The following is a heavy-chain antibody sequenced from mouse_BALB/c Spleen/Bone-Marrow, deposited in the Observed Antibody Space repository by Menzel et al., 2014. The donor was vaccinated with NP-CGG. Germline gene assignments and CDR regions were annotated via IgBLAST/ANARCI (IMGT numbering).Heavy chain of an antibody. Sequence: EVQLQESGGGLVQPGGSLKLSCAASGFTFSSYTMSWVRLTPEKRLEWVAYISNGGGNTYYADPVKGRFTISRDNAKNTLYLQMSSLKSEDTALYYCARRDGTYYFDYWGQGTTLTVSS. CDR2: ISNGGGNT. CDR1: GFTFSSYT. D-gene: IGHD4-1*01. J-gene: IGHJ2*01. V-gene: IGHV5-12-2*01. CDR3: ARRDGTYYFDY.